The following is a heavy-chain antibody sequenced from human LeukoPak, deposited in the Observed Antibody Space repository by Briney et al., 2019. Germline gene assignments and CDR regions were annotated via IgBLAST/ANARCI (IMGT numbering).Heavy chain of an antibody. CDR3: ARRTTGWYGD. J-gene: IGHJ1*01. Sequence: GESLRISCKISGARITTYWISWVRQMPGKGLEWMGRIDPSDSYTNYSPSFQGHVTISADKSISTAYLQCSSLKASDTAMYYCARRTTGWYGDWGQGTLVTVSS. V-gene: IGHV5-10-1*01. D-gene: IGHD6-19*01. CDR2: IDPSDSYT. CDR1: GARITTYW.